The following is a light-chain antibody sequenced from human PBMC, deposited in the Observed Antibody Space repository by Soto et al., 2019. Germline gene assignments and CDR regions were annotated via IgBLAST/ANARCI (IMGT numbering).Light chain of an antibody. V-gene: IGKV3-20*01. CDR2: GAS. Sequence: EIVLTQSPGTLSLSPGDRATLSCRASQSVSSNYLAWYQQKPGQAPRLLIYGASNRATGIPDRFSGSGTGTDFILTISRLEPEDFAVYYCQEYAGSPLFGPGTKVDIK. CDR3: QEYAGSPL. J-gene: IGKJ3*01. CDR1: QSVSSNY.